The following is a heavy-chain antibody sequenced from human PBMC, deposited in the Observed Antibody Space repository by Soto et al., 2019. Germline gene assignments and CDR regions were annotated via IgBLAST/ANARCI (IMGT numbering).Heavy chain of an antibody. CDR3: VRESKDYVSFGFDS. V-gene: IGHV3-53*01. Sequence: PGGSLRLSCAASGFTVSTNYMNWVRQAPGKGLEWVSIIYNVGSIYYADSVRGRFTISRDDSENTLSLEMNNLRAADTAVYYCVRESKDYVSFGFDSWGQGALVTVAS. CDR1: GFTVSTNY. CDR2: IYNVGSI. D-gene: IGHD4-17*01. J-gene: IGHJ5*01.